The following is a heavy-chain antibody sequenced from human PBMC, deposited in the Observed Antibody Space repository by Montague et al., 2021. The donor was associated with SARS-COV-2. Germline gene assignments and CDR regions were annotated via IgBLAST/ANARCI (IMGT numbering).Heavy chain of an antibody. J-gene: IGHJ6*02. CDR3: ACGEITTRGLIYYYGMDV. D-gene: IGHD4-11*01. V-gene: IGHV4-34*01. Sequence: SETLSLTCAILVSSFSGSYWTWIRLSPSHDLKSYADFSHNGNTNYNPSLKSRVTISVDTSKNQFSLKLSSVTAADTAVYYCACGEITTRGLIYYYGMDVWGQGTTVTVSS. CDR2: FSHNGNT. CDR1: VSSFSGSY.